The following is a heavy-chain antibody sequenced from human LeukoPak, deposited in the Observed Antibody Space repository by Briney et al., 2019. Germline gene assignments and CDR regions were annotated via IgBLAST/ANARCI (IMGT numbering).Heavy chain of an antibody. D-gene: IGHD3-22*01. CDR1: GFTFNHYG. V-gene: IGHV3-30*19. CDR2: ISYDGSNK. J-gene: IGHJ3*02. Sequence: PGGSLRLSCAASGFTFNHYGLHWVRQAPGKGLEWVAVISYDGSNKYYADSVKGRFTISRDNSKSTLYLQMNSLRAEDTAVYYCARDEIVVVITFSAFDIWGQGTMVTVSS. CDR3: ARDEIVVVITFSAFDI.